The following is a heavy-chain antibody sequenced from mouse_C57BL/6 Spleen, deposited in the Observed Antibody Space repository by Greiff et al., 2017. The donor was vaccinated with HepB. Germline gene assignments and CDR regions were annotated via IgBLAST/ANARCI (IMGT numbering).Heavy chain of an antibody. Sequence: QVHVKQPGAELVKPGASVKLSCKASGYTFTSYWMHWVKQRPGQGLEWIGMIHPNSGSTNYNEKFKSKATLTVDKSSSTAYMQLSSLTSEDSAVYYGARRGTTVVDTNYFDYWGQGTTLTVSS. V-gene: IGHV1-64*01. CDR2: IHPNSGST. CDR1: GYTFTSYW. D-gene: IGHD1-1*01. J-gene: IGHJ2*01. CDR3: ARRGTTVVDTNYFDY.